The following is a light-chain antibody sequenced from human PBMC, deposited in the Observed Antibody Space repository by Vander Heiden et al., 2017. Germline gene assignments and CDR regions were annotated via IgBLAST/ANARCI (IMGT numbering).Light chain of an antibody. V-gene: IGKV3-15*01. J-gene: IGKJ1*01. CDR3: QQYNNWPPWT. CDR2: GAS. CDR1: QSVGTK. Sequence: EIVMTQSPATLSVSPGERATLSCRASQSVGTKLAWYQQKPGQAPRLLMFGASTRATGVPARFSGSGSGIEFNLTITSLQSEDFAVYHCQQYNNWPPWTFGQGTRVEIK.